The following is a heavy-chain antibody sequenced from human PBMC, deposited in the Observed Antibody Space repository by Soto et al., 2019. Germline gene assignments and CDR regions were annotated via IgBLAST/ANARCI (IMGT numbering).Heavy chain of an antibody. Sequence: SETLSLTCTVSGGSISSGGYYWCWIRQHPGKGLEWIGYIYYSGSTYYNPSLKSRVTISVDTSKNQFSLKLSSVTAADTAVYYCACDSSGYAITPSVFDIWGQGTMVTGSS. CDR1: GGSISSGGYY. CDR2: IYYSGST. CDR3: ACDSSGYAITPSVFDI. D-gene: IGHD5-12*01. J-gene: IGHJ3*02. V-gene: IGHV4-31*03.